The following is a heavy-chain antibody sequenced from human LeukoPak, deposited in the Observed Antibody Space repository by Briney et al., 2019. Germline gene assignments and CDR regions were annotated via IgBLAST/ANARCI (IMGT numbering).Heavy chain of an antibody. CDR1: GFPFSSYS. Sequence: QPGGSLRLSCAASGFPFSSYSMSWVRQAPGKGLEWVSTITGSAGSTYYADSVKGRFTISRDNSRNTLYLEMNSLRAEDTAVYYCAKEEWTGGFANWGQGTLVTVSS. CDR3: AKEEWTGGFAN. CDR2: ITGSAGST. J-gene: IGHJ4*02. V-gene: IGHV3-23*01. D-gene: IGHD3/OR15-3a*01.